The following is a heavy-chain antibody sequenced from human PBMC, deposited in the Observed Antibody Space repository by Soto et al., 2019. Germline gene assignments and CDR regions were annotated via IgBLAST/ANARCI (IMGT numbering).Heavy chain of an antibody. V-gene: IGHV3-74*01. CDR2: INVDGSTT. J-gene: IGHJ4*02. CDR3: AKGSLTPGY. CDR1: GFNLTTYL. Sequence: GGAPRLPFESSGFNLTTYLVHRVRQVPGKGLVWVSRINVDGSTTSYADSVKGRFTISRDNSKNTLYLQMNSLRAEDTAVYYCAKGSLTPGYWGQGTLVTVSS.